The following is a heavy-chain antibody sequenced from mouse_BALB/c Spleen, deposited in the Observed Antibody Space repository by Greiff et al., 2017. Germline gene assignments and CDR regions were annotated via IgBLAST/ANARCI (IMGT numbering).Heavy chain of an antibody. Sequence: EVKVVESGGGLVKLGGSLKLSCAASGFTFSSYYMSWVRQTPEKRLELVAAINSNGGSTYYPDTVKGRFTISRDNAKNTLYLQMSSLKSEDTAFYYCARPASWDVWYFDVWGAGTTVTVSS. D-gene: IGHD4-1*01. CDR2: INSNGGST. CDR1: GFTFSSYY. V-gene: IGHV5-6-2*01. J-gene: IGHJ1*01. CDR3: ARPASWDVWYFDV.